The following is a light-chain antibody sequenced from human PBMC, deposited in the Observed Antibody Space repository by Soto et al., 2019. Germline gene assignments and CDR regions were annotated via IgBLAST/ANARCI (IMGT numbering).Light chain of an antibody. V-gene: IGKV3-11*01. J-gene: IGKJ5*01. Sequence: EIVLTQSPATLSLSPGERATLSCRASQSVSNYLAWYQQKPGQAHRLLIYDASNRATGIPARFSGSGSGTDSTLTISSLEPEDFAVYYCQQRSNWPPITFGQGTRL. CDR2: DAS. CDR1: QSVSNY. CDR3: QQRSNWPPIT.